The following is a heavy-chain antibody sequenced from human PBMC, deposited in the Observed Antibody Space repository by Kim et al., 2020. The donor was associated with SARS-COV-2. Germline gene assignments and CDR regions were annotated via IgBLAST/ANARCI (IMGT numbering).Heavy chain of an antibody. Sequence: SETLSLTCTVSGGSISSYYWSWIRQPPGKGLEWIGYIYYSGSTNYNPSLKSRVTISVDTSKNQFSLKLSSVTAADTAVYYCARDQRPHPGYSSRLDYYYYGMDVWGQGTTVTVSS. CDR2: IYYSGST. D-gene: IGHD6-13*01. CDR1: GGSISSYY. CDR3: ARDQRPHPGYSSRLDYYYYGMDV. V-gene: IGHV4-59*01. J-gene: IGHJ6*02.